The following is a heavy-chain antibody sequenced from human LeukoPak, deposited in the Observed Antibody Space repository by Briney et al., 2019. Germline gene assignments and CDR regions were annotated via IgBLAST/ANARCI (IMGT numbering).Heavy chain of an antibody. J-gene: IGHJ4*02. CDR1: GFTVSSNY. V-gene: IGHV3-53*04. CDR2: IYSGGST. D-gene: IGHD6-19*01. Sequence: HPGGSLRLSCAASGFTVSSNYMSWVRQAPGKGLEWVSVIYSGGSTYYADSVKGRFTISRHNSKNTLYLQMNSLRAEDTAVYCCARSFPYSSGWYDYWGQGTLVTVSS. CDR3: ARSFPYSSGWYDY.